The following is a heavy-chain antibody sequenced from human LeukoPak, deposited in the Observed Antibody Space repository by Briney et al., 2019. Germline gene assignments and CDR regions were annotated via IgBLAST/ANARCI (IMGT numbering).Heavy chain of an antibody. J-gene: IGHJ3*02. D-gene: IGHD6-19*01. CDR2: ISYDGSNK. CDR1: GFTFSSYG. Sequence: HTGGSLRLSCAASGFTFSSYGMHWVRQAPGKGLEWVAVISYDGSNKYYADSVKGRFTISRDNSKNTLYLQMNSLRAEDTAVYYCARDLYDFYSSGWYVDAFDIWGQGTMVTVSS. V-gene: IGHV3-30*19. CDR3: ARDLYDFYSSGWYVDAFDI.